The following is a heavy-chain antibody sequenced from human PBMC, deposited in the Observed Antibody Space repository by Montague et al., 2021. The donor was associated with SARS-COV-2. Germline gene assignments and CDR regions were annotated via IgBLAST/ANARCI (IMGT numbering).Heavy chain of an antibody. D-gene: IGHD3-10*01. Sequence: SETLSLTCTVSGGSISSSSYYWGWIRQPPGKGLEWIGSIHYSGTTYYNPSLKSRVTISVDTSKNQFSLKLSSVTAADTAVYYCARHVRSLMVRGPDFDYWGQGTLVTVSP. J-gene: IGHJ4*02. V-gene: IGHV4-39*01. CDR2: IHYSGTT. CDR1: GGSISSSSYY. CDR3: ARHVRSLMVRGPDFDY.